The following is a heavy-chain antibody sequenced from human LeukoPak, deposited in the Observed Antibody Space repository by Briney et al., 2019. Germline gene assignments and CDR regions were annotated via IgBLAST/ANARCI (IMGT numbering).Heavy chain of an antibody. D-gene: IGHD6-13*01. CDR1: GYTFTSYY. CDR2: INPSGGST. V-gene: IGHV1-46*03. CDR3: ARTGGSSWYDY. J-gene: IGHJ4*02. Sequence: ASVKVSCKASGYTFTSYYMHWVRRAPGQGLEWMGIINPSGGSTSYAQKFQGRVTMIRDTSTSTVYMELSSLRSEDTAVYYCARTGGSSWYDYWGQGTLVTVSS.